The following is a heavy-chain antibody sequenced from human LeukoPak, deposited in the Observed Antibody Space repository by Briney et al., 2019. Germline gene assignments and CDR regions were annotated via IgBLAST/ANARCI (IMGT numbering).Heavy chain of an antibody. CDR1: GYTFTGYY. V-gene: IGHV1-2*02. Sequence: ASVKVSCKASGYTFTGYYMHWVRQAPGQGLEWMGWINPNSGGTNYAQKFQGRVTMTRDTSISTAYMELSRLRSDDTAVYYCASGRGYCSSTSCRKNNDVFDYWGQGTLVTVSS. D-gene: IGHD2-2*01. J-gene: IGHJ4*02. CDR3: ASGRGYCSSTSCRKNNDVFDY. CDR2: INPNSGGT.